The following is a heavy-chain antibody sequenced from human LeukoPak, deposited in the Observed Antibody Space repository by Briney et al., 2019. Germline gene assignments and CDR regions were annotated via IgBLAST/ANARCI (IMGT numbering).Heavy chain of an antibody. Sequence: PSETLSLTCTVSGGSISSYYWSWIRQPAGKGLEWIGRIYTSGSTNYNPSLKSRVTISVDTSKNQFSLKLSSVIAADTAVYYCARGTDYYDSSGYYYTDYWGQGTLVTVSS. D-gene: IGHD3-22*01. CDR1: GGSISSYY. J-gene: IGHJ4*02. CDR2: IYTSGST. CDR3: ARGTDYYDSSGYYYTDY. V-gene: IGHV4-4*07.